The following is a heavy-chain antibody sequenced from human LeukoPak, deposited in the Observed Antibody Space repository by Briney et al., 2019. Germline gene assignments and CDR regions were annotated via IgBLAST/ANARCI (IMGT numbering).Heavy chain of an antibody. Sequence: PGGSLRLSCAASGFTFSDYYMSWIRQAPGKGLEWVSYISSSGSTIYYADSVKGRFTISRDNAKNSLYLQMNSLRAEDTAVYYCAREPEQQLVPSRTAEPYNWFDPWGQGTLVTVSS. CDR2: ISSSGSTI. V-gene: IGHV3-11*04. CDR3: AREPEQQLVPSRTAEPYNWFDP. J-gene: IGHJ5*02. D-gene: IGHD6-13*01. CDR1: GFTFSDYY.